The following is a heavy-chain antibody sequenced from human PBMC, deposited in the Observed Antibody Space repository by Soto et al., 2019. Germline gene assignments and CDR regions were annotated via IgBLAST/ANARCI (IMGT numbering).Heavy chain of an antibody. CDR1: GFPFSSYG. CDR2: ISYDGSNK. CDR3: AKSAFSYYYFDH. V-gene: IGHV3-30*18. J-gene: IGHJ4*02. D-gene: IGHD3-3*02. Sequence: GGSLRLSCAASGFPFSSYGVHWVRQAPGKGLEWVAVISYDGSNKDYADSVKGRFTISRDNSKNTLYLQMNSLRAEDTAVYYCAKSAFSYYYFDHWGQGTLVTVSS.